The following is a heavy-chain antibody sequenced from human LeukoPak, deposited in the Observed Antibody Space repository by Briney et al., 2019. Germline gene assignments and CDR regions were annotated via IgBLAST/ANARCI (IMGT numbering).Heavy chain of an antibody. V-gene: IGHV3-66*02. D-gene: IGHD1-26*01. CDR2: IYSGGST. Sequence: PGGSLRLSCAASGFTFSSYAMPWVRQAPGKGLEWVSVIYSGGSTYYADSVRGRFTISRDNSKNTLYLQMNSLRAEDTAVYYCAREEGSGSYPEYFQHWGQGTLVTVSS. CDR3: AREEGSGSYPEYFQH. J-gene: IGHJ1*01. CDR1: GFTFSSYA.